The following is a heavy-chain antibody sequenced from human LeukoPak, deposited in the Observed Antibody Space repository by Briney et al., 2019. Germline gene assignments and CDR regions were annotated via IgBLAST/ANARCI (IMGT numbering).Heavy chain of an antibody. CDR2: IRGDGTIT. CDR1: GFIFSDYW. D-gene: IGHD4-17*01. Sequence: GGSLRLSCAASGFIFSDYWMHWVRQVPGKGLVWVSRIRGDGTITNYADSVKGRFTVSRDNTKNTFFLQMNNLRDEDAAIYYCARDDGDDLPLDSWGQGTLVIVSS. CDR3: ARDDGDDLPLDS. V-gene: IGHV3-74*01. J-gene: IGHJ4*02.